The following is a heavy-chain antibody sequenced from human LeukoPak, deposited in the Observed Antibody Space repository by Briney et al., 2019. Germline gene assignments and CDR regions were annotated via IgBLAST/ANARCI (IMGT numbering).Heavy chain of an antibody. D-gene: IGHD3-3*01. J-gene: IGHJ4*02. CDR3: ARTFPLPKRFLEWLPDLHFDY. Sequence: GASVKVSCKASGYTFTSYGISWVRQAPGQGLEWMGGISAYNGNTNYAQKLQGRVTMTTDTSTSTAYMELRSLRSDDTAVYYCARTFPLPKRFLEWLPDLHFDYWGQGTLVTVSS. CDR1: GYTFTSYG. V-gene: IGHV1-18*01. CDR2: ISAYNGNT.